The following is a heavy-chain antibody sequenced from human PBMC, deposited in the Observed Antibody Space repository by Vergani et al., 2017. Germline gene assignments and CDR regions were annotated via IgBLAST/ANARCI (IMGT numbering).Heavy chain of an antibody. V-gene: IGHV4-34*02. Sequence: QVHLQQRGAGVLKPSETLSLTCGVIGGSLSGYFWSGIRQSPGRGLEWIGEITAIGSAKYSPSSTSRVTISVDTSRGEFTLTVNSVTAADTGLYFCASRRPRLNLGSKSNAGTLDSWGQGTLVTVSS. CDR1: GGSLSGYF. J-gene: IGHJ5*02. CDR2: ITAIGSA. CDR3: ASRRPRLNLGSKSNAGTLDS. D-gene: IGHD3-10*01.